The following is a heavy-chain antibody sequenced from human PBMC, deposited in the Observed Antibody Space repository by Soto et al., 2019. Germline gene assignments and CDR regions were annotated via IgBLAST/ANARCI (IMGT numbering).Heavy chain of an antibody. D-gene: IGHD2-15*01. CDR2: ISGGSGSA. J-gene: IGHJ6*03. V-gene: IGHV3-23*01. CDR1: GLTFKNYV. Sequence: VQVLESGGGLVQSGGSLRLSCIVSGLTFKNYVMSWVRQAPGKGLVWVSIISGGSGSAYYAASVKGRLPISRDNSKNRSYLEMNRLRGDDPALYFCAGGGNCSGGSWYYSYYYHYMDVWGKGTTVTVSS. CDR3: AGGGNCSGGSWYYSYYYHYMDV.